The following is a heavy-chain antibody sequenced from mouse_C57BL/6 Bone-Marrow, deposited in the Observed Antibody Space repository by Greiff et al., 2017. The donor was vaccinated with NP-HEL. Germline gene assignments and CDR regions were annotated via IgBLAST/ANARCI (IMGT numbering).Heavy chain of an antibody. CDR3: ARYTVPHFDY. CDR2: IRNKANGYTT. Sequence: EVQWVESGGGLVQPGGSLSLSCAASGFTFTDYYMSWVRQPPGKALEWLGFIRNKANGYTTEYSSSVKGRFTISRDTSQSILYLQMNALRADDSATYYCARYTVPHFDYWGQGTTLTVSS. D-gene: IGHD1-1*01. J-gene: IGHJ2*01. V-gene: IGHV7-3*01. CDR1: GFTFTDYY.